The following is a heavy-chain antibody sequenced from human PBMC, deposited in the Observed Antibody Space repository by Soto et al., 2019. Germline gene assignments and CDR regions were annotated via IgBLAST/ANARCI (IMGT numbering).Heavy chain of an antibody. V-gene: IGHV5-10-1*01. CDR2: IDPSDSYT. CDR1: GYSFTSYW. D-gene: IGHD2-8*01. CDR3: ARVACTNGVCYTGTLYYYHYGMDV. Sequence: GESLKISCKGSGYSFTSYWISWVRQIPGKGLEWMGRIDPSDSYTNYSPSFQGHVTISADKSISTAYLQWSSLKASVTAMYYCARVACTNGVCYTGTLYYYHYGMDVWGQGTTVTVSS. J-gene: IGHJ6*02.